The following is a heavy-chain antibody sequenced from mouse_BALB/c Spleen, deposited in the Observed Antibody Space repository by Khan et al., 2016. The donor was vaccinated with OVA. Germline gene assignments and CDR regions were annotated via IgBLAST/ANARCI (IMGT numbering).Heavy chain of an antibody. CDR3: ARSNYGTFAY. Sequence: EVELVESGGGLVKPGGSLKLSCAASGFTFSSFSMSWVRQTPEKRLEWVATISSGGDNTFYSDSVKGRFTISSDNAKNNLFLQMSSLRSEDTALYYGARSNYGTFAYWGQGTLVTVSA. CDR1: GFTFSSFS. D-gene: IGHD2-1*01. V-gene: IGHV5-9*03. CDR2: ISSGGDNT. J-gene: IGHJ3*01.